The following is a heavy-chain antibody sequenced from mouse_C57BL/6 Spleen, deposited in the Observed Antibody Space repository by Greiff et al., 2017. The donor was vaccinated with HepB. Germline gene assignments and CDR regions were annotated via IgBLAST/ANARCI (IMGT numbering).Heavy chain of an antibody. CDR1: GYAFSSYW. CDR3: ARSRQLRPLDY. Sequence: VQLQQSGAELVKPGASVKISCKASGYAFSSYWMNWVKQRPGKGLEWIGQIYPGDGDTNYNGKFKGKATMTADKSSSTAYMQLSSLTSEDSAVYFCARSRQLRPLDYWGQSTTLTVSS. CDR2: IYPGDGDT. D-gene: IGHD3-2*02. J-gene: IGHJ2*01. V-gene: IGHV1-80*01.